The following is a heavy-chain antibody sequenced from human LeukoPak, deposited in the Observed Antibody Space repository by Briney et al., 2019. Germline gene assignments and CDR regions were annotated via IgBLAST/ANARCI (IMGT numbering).Heavy chain of an antibody. Sequence: ASVKVSCKASGYTFTGYHMHWVRQAPGQGLEWMGIINPSGGSTTYAEKFQGRVTMTRVTSTSTVYMELSSLRSEDTAVYYCARDSLRTAIAMAGGNWFDPWGQGTLVTVSS. CDR3: ARDSLRTAIAMAGGNWFDP. V-gene: IGHV1-46*01. CDR2: INPSGGST. D-gene: IGHD6-19*01. J-gene: IGHJ5*02. CDR1: GYTFTGYH.